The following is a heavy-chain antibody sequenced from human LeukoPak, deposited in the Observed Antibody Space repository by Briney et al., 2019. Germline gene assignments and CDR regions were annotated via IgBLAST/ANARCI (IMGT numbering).Heavy chain of an antibody. D-gene: IGHD3-22*01. CDR1: GGSISSGDYY. CDR3: ATMAYYYDSSGSYAFDI. CDR2: IYYSGST. J-gene: IGHJ3*02. Sequence: SQTLSLTCTVSGGSISSGDYYWSWIRQPPGKGLEWIGYIYYSGSTYYNPSLKSRVTISVDTSKNQFSLKLSSVTDADTAVYYCATMAYYYDSSGSYAFDIWGQGTMVTVSS. V-gene: IGHV4-30-4*01.